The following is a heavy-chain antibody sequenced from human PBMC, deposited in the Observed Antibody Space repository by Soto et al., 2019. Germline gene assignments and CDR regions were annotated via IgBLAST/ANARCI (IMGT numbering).Heavy chain of an antibody. CDR1: GASISIFN. CDR3: ARDRGEYTSSWFWYFSH. V-gene: IGHV4-4*07. D-gene: IGHD6-13*01. J-gene: IGHJ2*01. CDR2: LNIAGTI. Sequence: QLQGSGPGLGKPSETLSLTRSVSGASISIFNRNWGRPPSGKGPEWVGRLNIAGTINYNPSLKSRITMSMDTSKNQISLHLRSVTAADTAIYYCARDRGEYTSSWFWYFSHWGHGTLVTVSS.